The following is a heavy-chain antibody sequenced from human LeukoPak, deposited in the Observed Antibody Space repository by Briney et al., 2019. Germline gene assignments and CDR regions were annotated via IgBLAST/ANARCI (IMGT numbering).Heavy chain of an antibody. D-gene: IGHD4-17*01. J-gene: IGHJ5*02. V-gene: IGHV4-4*07. CDR2: IYTSGST. Sequence: SETLSLTCTVSGGSISSYSWTWIRQPAGKGLEWIGRIYTSGSTNYNPSLKSRVTMSVDTSKNHFSLKLNSVTAADTAVYYCARDFTTAGGWFDPWGQGTLVTVSS. CDR3: ARDFTTAGGWFDP. CDR1: GGSISSYS.